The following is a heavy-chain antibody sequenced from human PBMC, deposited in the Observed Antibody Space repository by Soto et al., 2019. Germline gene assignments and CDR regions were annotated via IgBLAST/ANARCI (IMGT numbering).Heavy chain of an antibody. CDR3: ARVLYYDGSGYNF. J-gene: IGHJ4*02. D-gene: IGHD3-22*01. Sequence: EVQLVESGGGLVKPGGSLRLSCAASGFTFSSYTMNWVRQAPGKGLEWVSPISSTSSYIYYADSVKGQFTISRDNAKNSLYLQMNSLRAEDTAVYYCARVLYYDGSGYNFWGQGTLVTVSS. CDR1: GFTFSSYT. CDR2: ISSTSSYI. V-gene: IGHV3-21*01.